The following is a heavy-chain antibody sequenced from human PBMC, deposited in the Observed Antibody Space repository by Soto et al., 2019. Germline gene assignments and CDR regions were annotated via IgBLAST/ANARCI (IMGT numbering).Heavy chain of an antibody. Sequence: AGGAPRPSCSASGVIFSNYKMDWGRPSPGKGLEWISSISRSSRARLYTDSVRGRFTVSRDNAKNSLFLQMNSLRDEDTAVYYCARDSERGYGMDVWGQGTTVTVSS. J-gene: IGHJ6*02. D-gene: IGHD1-26*01. CDR2: ISRSSRAR. CDR3: ARDSERGYGMDV. CDR1: GVIFSNYK. V-gene: IGHV3-48*02.